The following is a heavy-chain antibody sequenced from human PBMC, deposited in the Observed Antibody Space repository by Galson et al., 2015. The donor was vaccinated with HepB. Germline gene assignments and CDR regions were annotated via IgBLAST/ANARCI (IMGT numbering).Heavy chain of an antibody. D-gene: IGHD2-2*01. Sequence: CAISGDSVSSNSAAWNWIRQSPSRGLEWLGRTYYRSKWYNDYAVSVKSRITINPDTSKNQFSLQLNSVTPEDTAVYYCARGVHIVVVPAAPAPGYYYYMDVWGKGTTVTVSS. CDR1: GDSVSSNSAA. CDR3: ARGVHIVVVPAAPAPGYYYYMDV. CDR2: TYYRSKWYN. V-gene: IGHV6-1*01. J-gene: IGHJ6*03.